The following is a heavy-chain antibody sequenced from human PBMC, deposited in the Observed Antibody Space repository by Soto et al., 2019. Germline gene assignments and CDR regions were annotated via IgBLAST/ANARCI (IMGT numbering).Heavy chain of an antibody. CDR1: GWSFRGYY. CDR3: ARAWEMGDFDY. V-gene: IGHV4-34*01. D-gene: IGHD1-26*01. Sequence: PSETLSLTCAVYGWSFRGYYWSWIRQPPGKGLEWIGEINHSGSTNYNPSLKSRVTISVDTSKNQFSLKLSSVTAADTAVYYCARAWEMGDFDYWGQGTLVTVS. J-gene: IGHJ4*02. CDR2: INHSGST.